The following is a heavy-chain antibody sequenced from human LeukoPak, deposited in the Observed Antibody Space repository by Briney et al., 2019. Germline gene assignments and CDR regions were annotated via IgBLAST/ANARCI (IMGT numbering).Heavy chain of an antibody. V-gene: IGHV3-23*01. CDR1: GFTLSSYE. Sequence: GGSLRLSCTASGFTLSSYEMSWIRQAPGKGLEWVSSVDYSGGDTHYADSVMGRFTISRDNSKNTLYLQLNSLNADDTAVYYCARNSGWYRVSWGQGTLVTVSS. CDR3: ARNSGWYRVS. D-gene: IGHD6-19*01. CDR2: VDYSGGDT. J-gene: IGHJ4*02.